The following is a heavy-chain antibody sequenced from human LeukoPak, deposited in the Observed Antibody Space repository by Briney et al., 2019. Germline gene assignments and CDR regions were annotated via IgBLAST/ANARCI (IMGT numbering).Heavy chain of an antibody. Sequence: ASVKVSCKASGYTLTGYYMHWVRQAPGQGLEWMGWINPNSGGTNYAQKFQGRVTMTRDTSISTAYMELSRLRSDDTAVYYCARERAFVVVVPAAKYYYYGMDVWGQGTTVTVSS. CDR3: ARERAFVVVVPAAKYYYYGMDV. J-gene: IGHJ6*02. D-gene: IGHD2-2*01. CDR2: INPNSGGT. V-gene: IGHV1-2*02. CDR1: GYTLTGYY.